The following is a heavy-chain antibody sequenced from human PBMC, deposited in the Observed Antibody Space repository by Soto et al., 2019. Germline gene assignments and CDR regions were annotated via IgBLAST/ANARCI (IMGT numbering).Heavy chain of an antibody. J-gene: IGHJ5*02. CDR3: AREVTAVRFAP. CDR1: GRSISSGDYY. Sequence: SETLSLTCTVSGRSISSGDYYWSWIRQPPGKGLEWIGYIYYSGSTYYNPSLKNRVTISVDKSKNRFSLKLGSLIASDTAVYYCAREVTAVRFAPWGQGTLVTVSS. D-gene: IGHD2-21*02. V-gene: IGHV4-30-4*01. CDR2: IYYSGST.